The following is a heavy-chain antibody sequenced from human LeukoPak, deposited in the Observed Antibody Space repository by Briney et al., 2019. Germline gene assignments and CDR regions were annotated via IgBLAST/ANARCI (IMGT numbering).Heavy chain of an antibody. D-gene: IGHD3-22*01. CDR3: ARDSYYYDSSGGPFDY. CDR2: IYYSGST. CDR1: GGSISSGGYY. V-gene: IGHV4-61*08. Sequence: SETLSLTCTVSGGSISSGGYYWSWIRQPPGKGLEWIGYIYYSGSTNYNPSLKSRVTISVDTSKNQFSLKLSSVTAADTAVYYCARDSYYYDSSGGPFDYWGQGTLVTVSS. J-gene: IGHJ4*02.